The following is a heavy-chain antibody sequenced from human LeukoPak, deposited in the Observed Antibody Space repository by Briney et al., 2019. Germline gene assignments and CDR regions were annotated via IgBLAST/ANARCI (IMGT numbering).Heavy chain of an antibody. CDR1: GGSISSSSYY. J-gene: IGHJ6*02. CDR3: ARDSSGWYYYYYGMDV. Sequence: PSETLSLTCTVSGGSISSSSYYWGWIRQPPGKGLEWIGSIYYSGSTYYNPSLKSRVTISVDTSKNQFSLKLSSVTAADTAVYYCARDSSGWYYYYYGMDVWGQGTTVTVSS. D-gene: IGHD6-19*01. V-gene: IGHV4-39*07. CDR2: IYYSGST.